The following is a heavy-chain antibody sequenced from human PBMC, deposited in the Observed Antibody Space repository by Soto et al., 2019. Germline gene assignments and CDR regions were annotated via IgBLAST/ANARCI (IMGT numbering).Heavy chain of an antibody. CDR1: GYTFTSYY. Sequence: ASVKVSCKASGYTFTSYYMHWVRQAPGQGLEWMGIINPSGGSTSYARKFQGRVTMTRDTSTSTVYMELSSLRSEDTAVYYCARAHNYGLGSYLLYYYYGMDVWGQGTTVTVSS. CDR2: INPSGGST. J-gene: IGHJ6*02. CDR3: ARAHNYGLGSYLLYYYYGMDV. D-gene: IGHD3-10*01. V-gene: IGHV1-46*03.